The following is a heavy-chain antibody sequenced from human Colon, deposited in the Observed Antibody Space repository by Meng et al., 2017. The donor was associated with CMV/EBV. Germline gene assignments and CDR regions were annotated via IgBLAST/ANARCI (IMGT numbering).Heavy chain of an antibody. Sequence: QVQLMQSGAEGKKPGASVKVSCKASGYTFTSYGITWVRQAPGQGLEWLGWISAYNGNTNYAERFEGRVTMTTDTDTSTVFMELRSLTSDDTAEYYCARGEGYYDRWGQGTLVTVSS. CDR2: ISAYNGNT. CDR3: ARGEGYYDR. D-gene: IGHD5-24*01. V-gene: IGHV1-18*01. CDR1: GYTFTSYG. J-gene: IGHJ5*02.